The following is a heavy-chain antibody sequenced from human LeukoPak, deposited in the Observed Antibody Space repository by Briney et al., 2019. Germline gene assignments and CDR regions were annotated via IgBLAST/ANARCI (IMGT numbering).Heavy chain of an antibody. CDR1: GGSISSGSYY. J-gene: IGHJ4*02. V-gene: IGHV4-61*02. Sequence: SETLSLTCTVSGGSISSGSYYWSWIRQPAGKGLEWIGRIYTSGSSNYNPSLKSRVTISVDTSKNQFSLKLSSVTAADTAVYYGQAHRGYCSSNSCSGPMDHWGQGTLVTVSS. CDR2: IYTSGSS. CDR3: QAHRGYCSSNSCSGPMDH. D-gene: IGHD2-2*01.